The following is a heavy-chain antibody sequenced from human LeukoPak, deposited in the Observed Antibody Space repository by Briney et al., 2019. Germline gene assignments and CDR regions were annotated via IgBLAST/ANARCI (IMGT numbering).Heavy chain of an antibody. V-gene: IGHV3-23*01. Sequence: GGSLRLSCAASGFTFSSYAMSWVRQAPGKGLEWVSAISGSGGSTYYADSVKGRFTISRDNSKNTLYLQMNSLRAEDTAVYYCAEAHYYDGGVDYWGQGTLVTVSS. CDR2: ISGSGGST. CDR3: AEAHYYDGGVDY. D-gene: IGHD3-22*01. J-gene: IGHJ4*02. CDR1: GFTFSSYA.